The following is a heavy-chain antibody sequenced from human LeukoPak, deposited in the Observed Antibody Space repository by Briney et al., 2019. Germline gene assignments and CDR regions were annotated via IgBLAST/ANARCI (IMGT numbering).Heavy chain of an antibody. CDR1: GFTFSSYS. J-gene: IGHJ6*02. D-gene: IGHD3-3*01. Sequence: GGSLRLSCAASGFTFSSYSMNWVRQAPGKGLEWVSSISSSSYIYYADSVKGRFTISRDNAKNSLYLQMNSLRAEDTAVYYCARDLSPFYYDFWSGYPGLPPDFYGMDVWGQGTTVTVSS. V-gene: IGHV3-21*01. CDR3: ARDLSPFYYDFWSGYPGLPPDFYGMDV. CDR2: ISSSSYI.